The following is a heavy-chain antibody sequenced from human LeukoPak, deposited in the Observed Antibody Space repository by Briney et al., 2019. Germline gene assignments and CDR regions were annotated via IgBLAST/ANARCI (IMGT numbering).Heavy chain of an antibody. CDR3: ARGDIYYYDSSGFLDY. J-gene: IGHJ4*02. CDR1: GGTLSSYA. V-gene: IGHV1-69*05. Sequence: GASVKVSCKASGGTLSSYAISWVRQAPGQGLEWMGRIIPIFGTANYAQKFQGRVTITTDESTSTAYMELSSLRSEDTAVYYCARGDIYYYDSSGFLDYWGQGTLVTVSS. D-gene: IGHD3-22*01. CDR2: IIPIFGTA.